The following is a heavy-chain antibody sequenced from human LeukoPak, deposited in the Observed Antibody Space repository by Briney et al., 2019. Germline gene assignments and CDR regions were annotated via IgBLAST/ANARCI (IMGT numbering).Heavy chain of an antibody. CDR1: GFSFSNYG. D-gene: IGHD6-19*01. Sequence: PRGSLRLSCVASGFSFSNYGMHWVRQAPGKGLEWVAFIRYDGSDKYYADSVKGRFTISRDNSKNTLYLQMNSLRAEDTAVYYCANGPGIVVADTTEPDYWGQGTLVTVSS. CDR3: ANGPGIVVADTTEPDY. CDR2: IRYDGSDK. J-gene: IGHJ4*02. V-gene: IGHV3-30*02.